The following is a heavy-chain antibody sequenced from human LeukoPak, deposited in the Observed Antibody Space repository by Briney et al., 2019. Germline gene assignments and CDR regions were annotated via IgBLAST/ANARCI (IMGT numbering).Heavy chain of an antibody. J-gene: IGHJ3*02. D-gene: IGHD3-16*01. CDR1: GGSISSGGYY. CDR2: IYHSGST. V-gene: IGHV4-30-2*01. Sequence: PSQTLSLTCTVSGGSISSGGYYWSWIRQPPGKGLEWIGYIYHSGSTYYNPSLKSRVTISVDRSKNQFSLKLSSVTAADTAVYYCARHMGEPGAFDIWGQGTMVTVSS. CDR3: ARHMGEPGAFDI.